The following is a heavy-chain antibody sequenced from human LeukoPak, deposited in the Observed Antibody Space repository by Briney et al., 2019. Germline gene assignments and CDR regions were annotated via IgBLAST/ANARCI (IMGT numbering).Heavy chain of an antibody. CDR2: ISSSGSTI. CDR3: ARYSGSFPGWLDP. J-gene: IGHJ5*02. Sequence: GGSLRLSCAASGFTFSSYEMNWVRQAPGKGLEWVSYISSSGSTIYYADSVKGRFTISRDNAKDSVFLQMNNLRAEDTAVYYCARYSGSFPGWLDPWGPGTLVTVSS. CDR1: GFTFSSYE. D-gene: IGHD1-26*01. V-gene: IGHV3-48*03.